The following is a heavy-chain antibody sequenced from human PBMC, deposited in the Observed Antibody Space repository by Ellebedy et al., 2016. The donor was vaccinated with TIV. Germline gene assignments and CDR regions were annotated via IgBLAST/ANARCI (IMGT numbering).Heavy chain of an antibody. V-gene: IGHV3-7*01. D-gene: IGHD4-17*01. CDR3: AREGAYGDYSQVSFPFDP. J-gene: IGHJ5*02. CDR2: IRQDGNER. CDR1: GFSFRSYW. Sequence: GGSLRLSCAASGFSFRSYWMSWVRQAPGTGLEWVASIRQDGNERDYVDSVKGRFTISRDNGKNSLDLQMNSLRAEDSALYYCAREGAYGDYSQVSFPFDPWGRGTLVIVSS.